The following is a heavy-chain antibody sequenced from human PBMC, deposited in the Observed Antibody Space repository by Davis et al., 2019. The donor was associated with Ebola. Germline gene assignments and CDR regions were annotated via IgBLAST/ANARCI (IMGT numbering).Heavy chain of an antibody. J-gene: IGHJ4*02. Sequence: ESPKTPCQASGFSFPNLCIGLVRQMPAKGLEWMRIIYTRDSDTRYSPPFEGQVTISADKSISTAYLQCSSLKASDTAMYYCAGTLGYSYSDYWGQGTLVTVSS. CDR1: GFSFPNLC. V-gene: IGHV5-51*01. CDR3: AGTLGYSYSDY. CDR2: IYTRDSDT. D-gene: IGHD5-18*01.